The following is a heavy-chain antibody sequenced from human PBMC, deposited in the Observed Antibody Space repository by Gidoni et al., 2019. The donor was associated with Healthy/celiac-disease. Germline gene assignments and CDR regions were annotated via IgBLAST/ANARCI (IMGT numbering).Heavy chain of an antibody. CDR2: ISSSGSTI. V-gene: IGHV3-48*03. D-gene: IGHD6-19*01. J-gene: IGHJ2*01. Sequence: EVQLVESGGGLVQPGGSLRLSCAASGFTFSSYEMNWVRQAPGKGLEWVSYISSSGSTIYYADSVKGRFTISRDNAKNSLYLQMNSLRAEDTAVYYCARDPYSSGWSGWYFDLWGRGTLVTVSS. CDR3: ARDPYSSGWSGWYFDL. CDR1: GFTFSSYE.